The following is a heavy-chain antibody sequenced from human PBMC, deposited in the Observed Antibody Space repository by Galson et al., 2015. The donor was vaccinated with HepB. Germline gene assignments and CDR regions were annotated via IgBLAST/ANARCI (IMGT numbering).Heavy chain of an antibody. CDR3: ARDDCSGGSCYSIDAFDI. Sequence: SLRLSCAASGFTFSSYSMNWVRQAPGKGLEWVSYISSSSSTIYYADSVKGRFTISRDNAKNSLYLQMNSLRDEDTAVYYCARDDCSGGSCYSIDAFDIWGPGTMVTVSS. CDR1: GFTFSSYS. J-gene: IGHJ3*02. D-gene: IGHD2-15*01. V-gene: IGHV3-48*02. CDR2: ISSSSSTI.